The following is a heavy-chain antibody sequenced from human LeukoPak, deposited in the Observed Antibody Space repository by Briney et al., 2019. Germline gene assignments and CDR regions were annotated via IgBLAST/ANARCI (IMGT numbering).Heavy chain of an antibody. CDR2: MNPNSGNT. D-gene: IGHD3-22*01. CDR1: GYTFTSYD. CDR3: ARDHDNYYDSSGYYVDY. V-gene: IGHV1-8*01. J-gene: IGHJ4*02. Sequence: ASVKVSCKASGYTFTSYDINWVRQATGQGLEWMGWMNPNSGNTGYAQKFQGRVTMTRNTSISTAYMELSSLRSEDTAVYYCARDHDNYYDSSGYYVDYWGQGTLVTVSS.